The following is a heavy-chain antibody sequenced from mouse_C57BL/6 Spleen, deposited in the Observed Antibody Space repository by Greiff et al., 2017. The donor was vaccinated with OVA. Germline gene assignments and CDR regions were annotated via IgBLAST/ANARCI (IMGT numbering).Heavy chain of an antibody. CDR1: GYTFTDYE. CDR3: TSEDYYDYAWFAY. CDR2: IDPETGGT. J-gene: IGHJ3*01. D-gene: IGHD2-4*01. Sequence: QVQLQHSGAELVRPGASVTLSCKASGYTFTDYEMHWVKQTPVHGLEWIGAIDPETGGTAYNQKFKGKAILTADKSSSTAYMELRSLTSEDSAVYYCTSEDYYDYAWFAYWGQGTLVTVSA. V-gene: IGHV1-15*01.